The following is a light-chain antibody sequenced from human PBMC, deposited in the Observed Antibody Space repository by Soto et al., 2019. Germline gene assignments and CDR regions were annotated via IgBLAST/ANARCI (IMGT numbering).Light chain of an antibody. CDR3: QTWDTGAVI. CDR2: LNRDGSH. Sequence: QLVLTQSPSASASLGARVKFTCTLSSAHSRYAIAWHQQQPEKGPRYLMKLNRDGSHNKGDGIPDRCSSSSSAAERSLTSSGLQSEDEADYYCQTWDTGAVIFGGGTKLTVL. J-gene: IGLJ2*01. V-gene: IGLV4-69*01. CDR1: SAHSRYA.